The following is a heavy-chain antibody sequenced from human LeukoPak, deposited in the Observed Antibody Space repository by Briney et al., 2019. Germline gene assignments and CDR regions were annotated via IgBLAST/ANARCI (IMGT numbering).Heavy chain of an antibody. CDR2: ITRSGSST. J-gene: IGHJ4*02. Sequence: GGSLRLSCAASGFTFSAYAMTWVRQAPGKGLEWVSYITRSGSSTYYADSVKGRFTMSRDNAKRSLDLQMNSLRNEDTAVYYCAFQSAGVVYWGQGTLVTVSS. V-gene: IGHV3-48*02. CDR3: AFQSAGVVY. CDR1: GFTFSAYA. D-gene: IGHD3-3*01.